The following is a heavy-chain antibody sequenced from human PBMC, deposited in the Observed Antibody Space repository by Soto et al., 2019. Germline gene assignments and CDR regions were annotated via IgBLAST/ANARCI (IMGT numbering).Heavy chain of an antibody. CDR3: ARHRGYGSRSYIDY. CDR2: IDPSDSYI. D-gene: IGHD3-10*01. J-gene: IGHJ4*02. Sequence: PGESLKISCKVSGYSFTNYWISWVHQMPGKGLEWMGRIDPSDSYINYSPSFQGHVTISADKSTNTAFLQGSSLKASDTAIYYCARHRGYGSRSYIDYWGQGTLVTVSS. V-gene: IGHV5-10-1*01. CDR1: GYSFTNYW.